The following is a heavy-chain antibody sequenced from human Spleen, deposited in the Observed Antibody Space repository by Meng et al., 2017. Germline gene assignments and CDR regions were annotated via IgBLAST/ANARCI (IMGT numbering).Heavy chain of an antibody. J-gene: IGHJ6*02. CDR1: GYSFTAYY. V-gene: IGHV1-2*06. CDR2: INPNSGDT. D-gene: IGHD4-17*01. Sequence: ASVKVSCKPSGYSFTAYYIHWVRQAPGQGLEWLGHINPNSGDTLYAQKFQGRVSMTGDTSISTAYVELSSLRSDDTAVYYCARTLPVTTWYGMDVCGQGITVVASS. CDR3: ARTLPVTTWYGMDV.